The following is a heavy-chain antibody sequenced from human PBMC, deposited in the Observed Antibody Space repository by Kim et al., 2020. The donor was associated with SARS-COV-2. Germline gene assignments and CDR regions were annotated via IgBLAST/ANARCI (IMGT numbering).Heavy chain of an antibody. D-gene: IGHD3-22*01. CDR3: ARDYYDSSGDDAFDI. V-gene: IGHV1-46*01. Sequence: AQKVQGRVTMTRDTSTSTVYMELSSLRSEDTAVYYCARDYYDSSGDDAFDIWGQGTMVTVSS. J-gene: IGHJ3*02.